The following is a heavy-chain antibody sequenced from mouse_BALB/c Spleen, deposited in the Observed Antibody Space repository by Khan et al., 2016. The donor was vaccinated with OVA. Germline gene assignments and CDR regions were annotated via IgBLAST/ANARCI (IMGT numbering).Heavy chain of an antibody. CDR3: ASPNWFDY. J-gene: IGHJ3*01. CDR2: IDPAIGDT. V-gene: IGHV14-3*02. Sequence: VQLQQSGAELVKPGASVKLSSTASGFNIKDTYMHWVKQRPEQGLEWIGRIDPAIGDTRYDPKFQGKATLTADTSSNTAYLHLSSLTSEDTAVYYCASPNWFDYWGQGTLVTVSA. CDR1: GFNIKDTY.